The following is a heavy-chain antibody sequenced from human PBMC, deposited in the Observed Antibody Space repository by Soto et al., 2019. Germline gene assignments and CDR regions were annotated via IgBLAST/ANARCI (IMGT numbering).Heavy chain of an antibody. D-gene: IGHD4-17*01. CDR3: ARGIKYGAYSRWFDP. CDR2: MNPDSGKT. V-gene: IGHV1-8*01. CDR1: GYTFSSYE. J-gene: IGHJ5*02. Sequence: QVQLRQSGAEVKKPGASVKVSCKASGYTFSSYEINWVRQATGQGLEYLGWMNPDSGKTAYVQKFQGRVTMTWDTSITTAYMELSSLRSDDTAVYFCARGIKYGAYSRWFDPWGQGTLVTVSS.